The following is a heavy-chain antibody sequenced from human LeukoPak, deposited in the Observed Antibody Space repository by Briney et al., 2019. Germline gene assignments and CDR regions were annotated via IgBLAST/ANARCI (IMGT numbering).Heavy chain of an antibody. J-gene: IGHJ4*02. Sequence: PSETLSLTCSVSGGSISSGDYYWSWIRQPPGKGLEWIGYIYYRGSTYNNPSLKSRVTISVDTSKNQFSLKLNSVTAADTAVYYCARVLSTNCVSSSEYYFDYWGQGTLVTVSS. D-gene: IGHD2-8*01. CDR3: ARVLSTNCVSSSEYYFDY. CDR1: GGSISSGDYY. CDR2: IYYRGST. V-gene: IGHV4-30-4*01.